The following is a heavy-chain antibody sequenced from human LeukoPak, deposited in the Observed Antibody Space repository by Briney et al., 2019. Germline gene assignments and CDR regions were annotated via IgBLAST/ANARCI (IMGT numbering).Heavy chain of an antibody. CDR2: ISWNSGSI. J-gene: IGHJ6*03. V-gene: IGHV3-9*01. D-gene: IGHD1-1*01. Sequence: GGSLRLSCAASGFTFDDYAMHWVRQAPGKGLEWVSGISWNSGSIGYADSVKGRFTISRDNAKNSLYLQMNSLRAEDTALYYCAKGYTGYMDVWGKGTTVTVSS. CDR3: AKGYTGYMDV. CDR1: GFTFDDYA.